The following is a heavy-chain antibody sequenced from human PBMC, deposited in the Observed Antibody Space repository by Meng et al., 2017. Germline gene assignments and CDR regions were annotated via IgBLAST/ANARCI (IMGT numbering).Heavy chain of an antibody. J-gene: IGHJ4*02. CDR3: ARDRSSSGFDY. D-gene: IGHD6-19*01. V-gene: IGHV3-30*07. CDR2: ISYDGSNK. CDR1: GYTFTSYY. Sequence: QVQLVQSGAEVKKPGASVKVSCKASGYTFTSYYMHWVRQAPGKGLEWVAVISYDGSNKYYADSVKGRFTISRDNSKNTLYLQMNSLRAEDTAVYYCARDRSSSGFDYWGQGTLVTVSS.